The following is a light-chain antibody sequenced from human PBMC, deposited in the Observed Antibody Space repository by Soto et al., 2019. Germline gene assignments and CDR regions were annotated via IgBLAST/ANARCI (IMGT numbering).Light chain of an antibody. CDR3: QQYDYIPYT. Sequence: DIQMTQSPSSLSASVGDKVTITCQADEDITNYLNWYQQKPGKAPKLLIYDASNLETGVPSRFSGSGSGTEFTFTITSLQPEDIATYYCQQYDYIPYTFGQGTKVDIK. CDR2: DAS. J-gene: IGKJ2*01. V-gene: IGKV1-33*01. CDR1: EDITNY.